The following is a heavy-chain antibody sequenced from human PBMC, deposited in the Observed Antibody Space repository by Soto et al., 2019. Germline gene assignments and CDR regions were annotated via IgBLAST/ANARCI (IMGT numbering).Heavy chain of an antibody. CDR2: IFYSGST. CDR3: ARRGTGGSSYGMDV. V-gene: IGHV4-59*08. J-gene: IGHJ6*02. Sequence: SETLSLTCTVSGGSISGHYWSWIRQPPGKGLEWIGNIFYSGSTNYNPSLKSRVTISVDTSKNQFSLKLSSVTAADTAVYYCARRGTGGSSYGMDVWGQGTTVTVS. CDR1: GGSISGHY. D-gene: IGHD2-8*02.